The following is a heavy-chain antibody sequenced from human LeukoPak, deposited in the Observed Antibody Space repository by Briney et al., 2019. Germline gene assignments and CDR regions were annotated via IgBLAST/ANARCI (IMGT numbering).Heavy chain of an antibody. D-gene: IGHD6-13*01. CDR1: GGSISSYY. CDR2: IYYSGST. V-gene: IGHV4-59*01. CDR3: ARGGRIAAAPYGWFDP. Sequence: SETLSLTCTVSGGSISSYYWSWIRQPTGKGLEWIGYIYYSGSTNYNPSLKSRVTISVDTSKNQFSLKLSSVTAADTAVYYCARGGRIAAAPYGWFDPWGQGTLVTVSS. J-gene: IGHJ5*02.